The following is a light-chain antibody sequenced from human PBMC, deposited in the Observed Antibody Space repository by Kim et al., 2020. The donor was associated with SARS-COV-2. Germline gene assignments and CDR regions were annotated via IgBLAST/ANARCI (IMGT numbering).Light chain of an antibody. J-gene: IGLJ3*02. CDR2: RNN. CDR1: SNNVGDQG. Sequence: RQTATLTCTGDSNNVGDQGATWLQQHQGHPPKLLSYRNNNRPPGISERFSASRSGNTASLTITGLQPDDETDYYCSAWDRSLGAWVFGGGTQLTVL. V-gene: IGLV10-54*04. CDR3: SAWDRSLGAWV.